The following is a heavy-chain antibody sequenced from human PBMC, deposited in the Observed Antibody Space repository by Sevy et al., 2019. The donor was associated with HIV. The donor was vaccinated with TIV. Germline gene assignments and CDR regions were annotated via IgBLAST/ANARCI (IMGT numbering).Heavy chain of an antibody. D-gene: IGHD6-13*01. CDR2: IKQDGSEK. Sequence: VGSLRLSCAASGFTFSSYWMSWVRQAPGKGLEWVANIKQDGSEKYYVDSVKGRFTISRDNAKNSLYLQMNSLRAEDTAVYYCAREPGIAAAGTSVDFDYWGQGTLVTVSS. CDR1: GFTFSSYW. CDR3: AREPGIAAAGTSVDFDY. J-gene: IGHJ4*02. V-gene: IGHV3-7*03.